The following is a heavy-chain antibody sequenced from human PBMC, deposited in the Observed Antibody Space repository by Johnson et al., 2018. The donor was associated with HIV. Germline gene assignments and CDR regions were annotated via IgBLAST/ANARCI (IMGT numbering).Heavy chain of an antibody. J-gene: IGHJ3*02. D-gene: IGHD4-23*01. Sequence: QVQLVESGGGVVQPGGSLRLSCAASGFTFSSYGMHWVRQAPGKGLEWVAFIWYDRSNRYYADSGKGRFTVSRDNSKNTLFLHMNSLRGEDTAVYYCAKDFRRFFPTPDAFGIWGQGTMVTVSS. CDR1: GFTFSSYG. CDR2: IWYDRSNR. V-gene: IGHV3-30*02. CDR3: AKDFRRFFPTPDAFGI.